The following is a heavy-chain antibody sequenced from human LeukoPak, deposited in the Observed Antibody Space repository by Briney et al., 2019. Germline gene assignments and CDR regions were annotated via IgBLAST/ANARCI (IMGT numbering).Heavy chain of an antibody. V-gene: IGHV5-51*01. D-gene: IGHD6-13*01. Sequence: GESLKISGKGSGYSFTSYWIGWVRQMPGKGLEWMGISYPGGSDSRYSPSFQGQVTIYDAKSIRTAYLQCRSLKASDTDMYYCARQSSNWYYFDYWGQGTLVTVTS. J-gene: IGHJ4*02. CDR1: GYSFTSYW. CDR3: ARQSSNWYYFDY. CDR2: SYPGGSDS.